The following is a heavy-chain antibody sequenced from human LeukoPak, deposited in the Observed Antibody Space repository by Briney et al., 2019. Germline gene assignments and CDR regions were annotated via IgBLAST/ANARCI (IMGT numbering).Heavy chain of an antibody. Sequence: GGSLRLSCAASGFTFSNAWMGWVRQAPGEGLEWVGRIKSKTDGGTTDYAAAVKGRFTISRDDSKNTMYLKINSLKTEDTAVYYCTTRTLSIAVAGMDYFDYWGQETLVTVSS. V-gene: IGHV3-15*01. D-gene: IGHD6-19*01. CDR3: TTRTLSIAVAGMDYFDY. CDR1: GFTFSNAW. CDR2: IKSKTDGGTT. J-gene: IGHJ4*02.